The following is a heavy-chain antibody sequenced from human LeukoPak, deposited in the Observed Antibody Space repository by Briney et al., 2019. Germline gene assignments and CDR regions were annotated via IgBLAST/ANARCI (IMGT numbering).Heavy chain of an antibody. D-gene: IGHD2-21*01. CDR1: GFIFSNAW. Sequence: GGSLRLSCAASGFIFSNAWMRWVPRAPGKGLEWVGRIKTKSDGGTTDYAAPVKGRFTISRDDSKKMIYLHMNSLKTEDTAVYYCTTESRFRLILDYWGQGALVTVSS. J-gene: IGHJ4*02. CDR3: TTESRFRLILDY. V-gene: IGHV3-15*01. CDR2: IKTKSDGGTT.